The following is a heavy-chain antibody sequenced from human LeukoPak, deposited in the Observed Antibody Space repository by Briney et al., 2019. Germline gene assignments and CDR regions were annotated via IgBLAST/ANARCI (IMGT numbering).Heavy chain of an antibody. CDR2: IYHSGST. J-gene: IGHJ4*02. CDR1: GYSISSGYY. Sequence: PSETLSLTCTVSGYSISSGYYWGWIRQPPGKGLEWIGSIYHSGSTYYNPSLKSRVTISVDTSKNQFSLKLSSVTAADTAVYYCARVDRYDIYFDYWGQGTLVTVSS. CDR3: ARVDRYDIYFDY. V-gene: IGHV4-38-2*02. D-gene: IGHD3-9*01.